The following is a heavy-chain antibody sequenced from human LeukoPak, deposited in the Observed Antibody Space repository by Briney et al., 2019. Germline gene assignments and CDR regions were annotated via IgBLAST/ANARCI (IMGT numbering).Heavy chain of an antibody. CDR2: AYYSGHT. J-gene: IGHJ4*02. CDR1: SGSISDNY. D-gene: IGHD2-15*01. Sequence: PSETLSLTCTVSSGSISDNYWSWIRQPPGKGLEWIGYAYYSGHTNYNSSLKSRVTMSLDTSKSQFSLRLSSVTAADTAVYFCARHPFATPFDYWGPGTLVTVSS. CDR3: ARHPFATPFDY. V-gene: IGHV4-59*08.